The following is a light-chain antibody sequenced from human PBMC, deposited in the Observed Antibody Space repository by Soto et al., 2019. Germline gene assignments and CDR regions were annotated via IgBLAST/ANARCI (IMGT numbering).Light chain of an antibody. CDR2: GNS. CDR1: SSNIGAGYD. CDR3: QPYDSGLSGWV. Sequence: QSVLTQPPSVSGAPGQRVTISCTGSSSNIGAGYDVHWYQQLPGTAPKLLIYGNSNRPSGVPDRFSGSKSGTSASLAITGLQAEDEADHYCQPYDSGLSGWVFCGGTQLTVL. V-gene: IGLV1-40*01. J-gene: IGLJ3*02.